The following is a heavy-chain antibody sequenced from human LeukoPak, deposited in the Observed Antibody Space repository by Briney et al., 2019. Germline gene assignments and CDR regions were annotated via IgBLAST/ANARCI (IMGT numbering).Heavy chain of an antibody. CDR2: INPSGGST. Sequence: EASVKVSCKASGYTFTSYAMNWVRQAPGQGLEWMGLINPSGGSTRYAQKFQGRVTMTRDMSTSTVYMELSSLRSEDTAVYYCAREFRNYYDSSGLRYECAFDIWGQGTMVTVSS. J-gene: IGHJ3*02. V-gene: IGHV1-46*01. D-gene: IGHD3-22*01. CDR1: GYTFTSYA. CDR3: AREFRNYYDSSGLRYECAFDI.